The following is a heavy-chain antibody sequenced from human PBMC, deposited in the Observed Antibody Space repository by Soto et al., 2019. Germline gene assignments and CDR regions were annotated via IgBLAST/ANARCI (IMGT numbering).Heavy chain of an antibody. CDR3: VRGGGSNYDGLDV. J-gene: IGHJ6*02. D-gene: IGHD3-16*01. CDR1: GYAFHNYG. V-gene: IGHV1-18*01. Sequence: QVQVVQSGAEVKQPGASVKVSCKASGYAFHNYGLTWVRQAPGRGLEWLGWLSPNDGKTNFAQKFHGRVTMTADTSPSTASMDLGSLRFDDTAIYYCVRGGGSNYDGLDVWGQGTAVSVSS. CDR2: LSPNDGKT.